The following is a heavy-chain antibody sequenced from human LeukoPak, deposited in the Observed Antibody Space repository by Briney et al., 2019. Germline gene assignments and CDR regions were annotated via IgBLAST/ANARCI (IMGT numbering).Heavy chain of an antibody. V-gene: IGHV3-74*01. CDR1: GFTFSSYW. Sequence: SGGSLRPSCAASGFTFSSYWMQWVRQPPGKGLVWVSRIRTDGSEVSYADSVQGRFTISRDNAKNTVYLQMNSLRDDDTAVYYCAREGPTVTTPMDVWGEGTTVTVSS. D-gene: IGHD4-17*01. J-gene: IGHJ6*03. CDR3: AREGPTVTTPMDV. CDR2: IRTDGSEV.